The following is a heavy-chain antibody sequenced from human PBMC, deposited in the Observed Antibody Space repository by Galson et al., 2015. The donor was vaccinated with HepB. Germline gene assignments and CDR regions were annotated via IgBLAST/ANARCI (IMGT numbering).Heavy chain of an antibody. CDR2: IWYDGSNK. CDR3: ARYESGYGYFDL. V-gene: IGHV3-33*08. D-gene: IGHD3-10*01. J-gene: IGHJ2*01. Sequence: SLRLSCAASGFTFSSYGMHWVRQAPGKGLEWVAVIWYDGSNKYYADSVKGRFTISRDNSKNTLYLQMNSLRAEDTAVYYCARYESGYGYFDLWGRGTLVTVSS. CDR1: GFTFSSYG.